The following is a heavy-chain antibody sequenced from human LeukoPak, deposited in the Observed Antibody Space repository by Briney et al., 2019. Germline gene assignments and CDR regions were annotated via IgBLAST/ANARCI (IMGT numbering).Heavy chain of an antibody. D-gene: IGHD3-22*01. Sequence: GGSLRLSCAASGFTFSSYGMHWVRQAPGKGLEWVAVISYDGGNKYYADSVKGRFTISRDNSKNTLYLQMNSLRAEDTAVYYCAKDGPSYDSSGYYLDYFDYWGQGTLVTVSS. CDR1: GFTFSSYG. CDR3: AKDGPSYDSSGYYLDYFDY. J-gene: IGHJ4*02. V-gene: IGHV3-30*18. CDR2: ISYDGGNK.